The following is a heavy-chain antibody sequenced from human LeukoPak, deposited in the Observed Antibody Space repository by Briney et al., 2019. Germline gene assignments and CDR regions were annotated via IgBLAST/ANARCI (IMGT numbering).Heavy chain of an antibody. J-gene: IGHJ4*02. Sequence: GGSLRLSCAASGFTFSSYAMSWVRQAPGKGLEWVSAISGSGGSTYYADSVKGRFTISRDNSKNTLYLQMNSLRAEDTAVYYCAKSGSIWGSYREYFDYWGQGTLVTVSS. CDR2: ISGSGGST. CDR3: AKSGSIWGSYREYFDY. CDR1: GFTFSSYA. V-gene: IGHV3-23*01. D-gene: IGHD3-16*02.